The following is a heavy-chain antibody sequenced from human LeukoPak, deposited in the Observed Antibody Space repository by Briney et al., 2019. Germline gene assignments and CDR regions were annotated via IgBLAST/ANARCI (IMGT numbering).Heavy chain of an antibody. Sequence: PGGSLRLSCAASGLAFSTYAMNWVRQAPGKGLEWVSGISGNGVNTYYADSVKGRFNISRDNSKNTLYLQMNSLRAEDTAVYYCAKEPFGYSNYYFDHWGQGTLVTVPS. D-gene: IGHD4-11*01. V-gene: IGHV3-23*01. CDR1: GLAFSTYA. CDR2: ISGNGVNT. J-gene: IGHJ4*02. CDR3: AKEPFGYSNYYFDH.